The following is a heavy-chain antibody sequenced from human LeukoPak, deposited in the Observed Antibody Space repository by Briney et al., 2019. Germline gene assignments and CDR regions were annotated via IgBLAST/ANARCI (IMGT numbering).Heavy chain of an antibody. Sequence: GGSLRLSCEASGFTFSSYEMTWVRQAPGKGLEWVANIKEDGSEKYYVDAVKGRFTISRDNAKNSLYLQMNSLRGEDTAVYYCARDSNHYDSSAYYDVFDIWGQGTMVTVSS. CDR1: GFTFSSYE. J-gene: IGHJ3*02. V-gene: IGHV3-7*05. CDR3: ARDSNHYDSSAYYDVFDI. CDR2: IKEDGSEK. D-gene: IGHD3-22*01.